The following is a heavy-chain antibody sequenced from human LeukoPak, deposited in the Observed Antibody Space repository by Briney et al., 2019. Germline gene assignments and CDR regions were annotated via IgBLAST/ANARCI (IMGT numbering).Heavy chain of an antibody. CDR1: GGSISNSSYY. D-gene: IGHD4-17*01. CDR2: IYYSGST. CDR3: ATQATVTGKFDY. Sequence: SETLSLTCTVSGGSISNSSYYWGWIRQPPGKGLEWIGSIYYSGSTYYNPSLKSRVTISVDTSKNQFSLKLSSVTAADTAVYYCATQATVTGKFDYWGQGTLVTVSS. J-gene: IGHJ4*02. V-gene: IGHV4-39*01.